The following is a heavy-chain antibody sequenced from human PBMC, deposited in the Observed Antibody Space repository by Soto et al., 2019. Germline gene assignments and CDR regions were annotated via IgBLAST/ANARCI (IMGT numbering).Heavy chain of an antibody. Sequence: PSETLCLTCAVSGGSISSSNWWSWVRQPPGKGLEWIGEIYHNGSTNYTPSLNSRLTISVDKSKKQYSLKLSSVTAADTAVYYCARFAAAAGSYYYYGMDVWGQGTTVTVS. D-gene: IGHD6-13*01. CDR1: GGSISSSNW. CDR2: IYHNGST. J-gene: IGHJ6*02. V-gene: IGHV4-4*02. CDR3: ARFAAAAGSYYYYGMDV.